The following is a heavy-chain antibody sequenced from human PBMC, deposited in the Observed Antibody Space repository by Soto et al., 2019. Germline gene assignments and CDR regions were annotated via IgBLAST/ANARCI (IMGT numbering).Heavy chain of an antibody. CDR3: WGGVVGISWYYFDG. Sequence: PGGSLRLACAASGFVFSSYNMNWVRQAPGKGLEWISYISGSGSTIYCADSVKGRFTISRDNAKNSVYLQMDSLRVEDTAMYYCWGGVVGISWYYFDGWGHGTLVTVSS. CDR2: ISGSGSTI. J-gene: IGHJ4*01. CDR1: GFVFSSYN. D-gene: IGHD6-13*01. V-gene: IGHV3-48*01.